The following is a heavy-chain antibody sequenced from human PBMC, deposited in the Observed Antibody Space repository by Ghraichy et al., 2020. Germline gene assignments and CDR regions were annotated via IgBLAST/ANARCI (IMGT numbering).Heavy chain of an antibody. Sequence: SETLSLTCAVYGGSFSGYYWSWIRQPPGKGLEWIGEINHSGSTNYNPSLKSRVTISVDTSKNQFSLKLSSVTAADTAVYYCAREYIAAAGTGPLPIENWFDPWGQGTLVTVSS. CDR3: AREYIAAAGTGPLPIENWFDP. V-gene: IGHV4-34*01. CDR2: INHSGST. D-gene: IGHD6-13*01. CDR1: GGSFSGYY. J-gene: IGHJ5*02.